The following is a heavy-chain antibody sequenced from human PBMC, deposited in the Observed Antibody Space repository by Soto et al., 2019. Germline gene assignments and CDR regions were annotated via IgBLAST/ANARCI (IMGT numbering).Heavy chain of an antibody. Sequence: GGSLRLSCAASGFTFSSYAMSWVRQAPGKGLEWVSAISGSGGSTYYADSVKGRFTISRDNSKNTLYLQMNSLRAEDTAVYYCAKDRGLHLGELSLVGAFDIWGQGTMVNVSS. J-gene: IGHJ3*02. CDR3: AKDRGLHLGELSLVGAFDI. V-gene: IGHV3-23*01. CDR1: GFTFSSYA. CDR2: ISGSGGST. D-gene: IGHD3-16*02.